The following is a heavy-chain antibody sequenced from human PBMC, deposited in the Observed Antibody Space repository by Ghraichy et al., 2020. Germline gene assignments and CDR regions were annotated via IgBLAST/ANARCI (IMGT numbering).Heavy chain of an antibody. J-gene: IGHJ4*02. CDR3: ASYDFWSGYRGYFDY. D-gene: IGHD3-3*01. Sequence: GGSLRLSCAASGFTVSSNYMSWVRQAPGKGLEWVSVIYSGGSTYYADSVKGRFTISRDNSKNTLYLQMNSLRAEDTAVYYCASYDFWSGYRGYFDYWGQGTLVTVSS. CDR1: GFTVSSNY. CDR2: IYSGGST. V-gene: IGHV3-53*01.